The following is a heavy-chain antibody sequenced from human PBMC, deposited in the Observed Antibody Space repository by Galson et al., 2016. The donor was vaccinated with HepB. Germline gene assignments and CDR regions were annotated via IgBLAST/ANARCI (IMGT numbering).Heavy chain of an antibody. CDR2: IYSDDST. CDR1: GFTVSTNY. D-gene: IGHD2-2*01. J-gene: IGHJ4*02. Sequence: SLRLSCAASGFTVSTNYMSWVRRAPGKGLEWVSVIYSDDSTYYADSVKGRFTISRDNSKNTVYFQLNCLRVEDTAVYYCARDSPLPAAFDYWGQGTLVTVTS. V-gene: IGHV3-66*01. CDR3: ARDSPLPAAFDY.